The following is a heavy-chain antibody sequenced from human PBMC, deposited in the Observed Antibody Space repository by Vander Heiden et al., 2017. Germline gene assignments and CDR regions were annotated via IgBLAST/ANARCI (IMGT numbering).Heavy chain of an antibody. J-gene: IGHJ3*02. Sequence: EGQLVESGGGLMQAGGSLRLSCAASGFPFRSLGMNWVRQAPGKGLEWISYINGSSSPVFYADSVKGRFTISRDNANNSLSLQMNSLRDDDTAIYYCVTGAFDIWGPGTVVTVSP. CDR3: VTGAFDI. CDR2: INGSSSPV. CDR1: GFPFRSLG. V-gene: IGHV3-48*02.